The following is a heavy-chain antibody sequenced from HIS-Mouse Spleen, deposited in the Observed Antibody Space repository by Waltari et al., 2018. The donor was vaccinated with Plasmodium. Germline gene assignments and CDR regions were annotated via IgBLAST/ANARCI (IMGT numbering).Heavy chain of an antibody. V-gene: IGHV3-7*01. D-gene: IGHD6-13*01. CDR2: IKQDGSEK. Sequence: EVQLVESGGGLVQPGGSLRLSCAASGSTSGSYWMSWVRQAPGKGLEWVANIKQDGSEKYYVDSVKGRFTISRDNAKNSLYLQMNSLRAEDTAVYYCASSWYWYFDLWGRGTLVTVSS. CDR3: ASSWYWYFDL. CDR1: GSTSGSYW. J-gene: IGHJ2*01.